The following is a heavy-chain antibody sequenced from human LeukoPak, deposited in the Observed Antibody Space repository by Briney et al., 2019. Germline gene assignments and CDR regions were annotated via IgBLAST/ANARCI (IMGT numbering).Heavy chain of an antibody. J-gene: IGHJ4*02. Sequence: GGSLRLSCAASGFTFSSYSMNWVRQAPGKGLEWVSSISSSSSYIYYADSVKGRFTISRDNAKNSLYLQMNSLRAEDTAVYYCARDPPARYYYDGSGYFDYWGQGTLVTVSS. V-gene: IGHV3-21*01. CDR3: ARDPPARYYYDGSGYFDY. D-gene: IGHD3-22*01. CDR1: GFTFSSYS. CDR2: ISSSSSYI.